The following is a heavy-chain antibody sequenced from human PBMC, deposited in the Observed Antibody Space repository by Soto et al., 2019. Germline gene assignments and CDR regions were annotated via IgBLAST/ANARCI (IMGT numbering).Heavy chain of an antibody. Sequence: VAVVWHDGSKKYYADSVRGRFTISRDNSKNTHYLQMNSLRAEDTAVYYCARDLDTTLGFYYYYGMDVWGQGTTVTVSS. D-gene: IGHD5-18*01. J-gene: IGHJ6*02. CDR2: VWHDGSKK. V-gene: IGHV3-33*01. CDR3: ARDLDTTLGFYYYYGMDV.